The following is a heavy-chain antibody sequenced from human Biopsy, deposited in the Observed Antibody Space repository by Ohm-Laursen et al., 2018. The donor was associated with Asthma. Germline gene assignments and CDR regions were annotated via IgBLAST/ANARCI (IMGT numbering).Heavy chain of an antibody. V-gene: IGHV3-11*06. Sequence: GSLRLSCSASGFSLSDYYMSWIRQAPGKGLEWVSYISWSSSYTNYADSVKGRFTISRDNAKNSLFLQMNSLRAEDTAVYFCARPYYSDRSGYYGYWGQGTLVTVSS. CDR3: ARPYYSDRSGYYGY. CDR2: ISWSSSYT. J-gene: IGHJ4*02. CDR1: GFSLSDYY. D-gene: IGHD3-22*01.